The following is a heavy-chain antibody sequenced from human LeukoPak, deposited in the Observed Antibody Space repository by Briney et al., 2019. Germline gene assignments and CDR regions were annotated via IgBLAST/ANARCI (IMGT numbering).Heavy chain of an antibody. J-gene: IGHJ6*02. CDR2: IYYSGST. V-gene: IGHV4-59*01. CDR3: ARGRGSSWYGDYYYYGMDV. CDR1: GGSISSYY. D-gene: IGHD6-13*01. Sequence: SETLSLTCTVSGGSISSYYWSWIRQPPGKGLEWIGYIYYSGSTNYNPSLKSRVTISVDTSKNQFSLKLSSVTAADTAVYYCARGRGSSWYGDYYYYGMDVWGQGTTVTVS.